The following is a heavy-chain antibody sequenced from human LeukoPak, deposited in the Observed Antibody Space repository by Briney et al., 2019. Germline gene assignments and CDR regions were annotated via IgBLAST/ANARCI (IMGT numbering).Heavy chain of an antibody. Sequence: SETLSLTCAVYVGSFSGYYWSWIRQPPGKGLEWIGEINHSGSTNYNPSLKSRVTISGDTSKNQFSLKLRSVTAADTAMYYCARLYGSGSYYRHWGQGTLVTVSS. V-gene: IGHV4-34*01. J-gene: IGHJ4*02. CDR2: INHSGST. CDR1: VGSFSGYY. CDR3: ARLYGSGSYYRH. D-gene: IGHD3-10*01.